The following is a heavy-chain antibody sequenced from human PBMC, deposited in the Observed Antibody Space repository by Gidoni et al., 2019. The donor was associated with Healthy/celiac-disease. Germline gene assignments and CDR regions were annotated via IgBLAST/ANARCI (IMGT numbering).Heavy chain of an antibody. CDR3: TTHTIFGVDRRALGY. CDR2: IKSKTDGGTT. V-gene: IGHV3-15*01. Sequence: EVQLVESGGGLVKPGGSLRLSCAASGFTFSNAWMSWVRQAPGKGLEWVGRIKSKTDGGTTDYAAPVKGRFTISRDDSKNTLYLQMNSLKTEDTAVYYCTTHTIFGVDRRALGYWGQGTLVTVSS. D-gene: IGHD3-3*01. J-gene: IGHJ4*02. CDR1: GFTFSNAW.